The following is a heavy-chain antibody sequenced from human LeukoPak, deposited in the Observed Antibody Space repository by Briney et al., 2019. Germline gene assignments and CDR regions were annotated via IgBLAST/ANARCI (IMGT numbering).Heavy chain of an antibody. CDR3: AKGRVQTYYYDSSGYYPLPYFDY. CDR1: GFTFSNYA. CDR2: ISGSGDST. D-gene: IGHD3-22*01. J-gene: IGHJ4*02. V-gene: IGHV3-23*01. Sequence: PGGSLRLSCAASGFTFSNYAMRWVRQAPGKGLEWVSGISGSGDSTYYADSVKGRFTISRDNSKNTLYLQMNSLRAEDTAVYYCAKGRVQTYYYDSSGYYPLPYFDYWGQGTLVTVSS.